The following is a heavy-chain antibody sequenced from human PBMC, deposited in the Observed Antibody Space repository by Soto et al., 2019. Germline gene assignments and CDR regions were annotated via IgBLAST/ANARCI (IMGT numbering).Heavy chain of an antibody. Sequence: QVQLQQWGAGLLKPSETLSLTCAVYGGSFSGYYWSWIRQPPGKGLEWIGEINHSGSTNYNPSLKSRVTISEDTSTNQVSLTLSSVTAADTAVYYCARGVYCSSTSCYWGMDVWGQGTTVTVSS. CDR2: INHSGST. V-gene: IGHV4-34*01. J-gene: IGHJ6*02. D-gene: IGHD2-2*01. CDR3: ARGVYCSSTSCYWGMDV. CDR1: GGSFSGYY.